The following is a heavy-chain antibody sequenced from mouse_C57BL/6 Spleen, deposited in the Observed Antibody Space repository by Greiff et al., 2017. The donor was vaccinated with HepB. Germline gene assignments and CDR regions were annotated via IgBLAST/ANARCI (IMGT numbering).Heavy chain of an antibody. D-gene: IGHD1-1*01. Sequence: QVHVKQPGAELVKPGASVKLSCKASGYTFTSYWMHWVKQRPGQGLEWIGMIHPNSGSTNYNEKFKSKATLTVDKSSSTAYMQLSSLTSEDSAVYYCARDPITTVVATDYYAMDYWGQGTSVTVSS. V-gene: IGHV1-64*01. CDR2: IHPNSGST. J-gene: IGHJ4*01. CDR1: GYTFTSYW. CDR3: ARDPITTVVATDYYAMDY.